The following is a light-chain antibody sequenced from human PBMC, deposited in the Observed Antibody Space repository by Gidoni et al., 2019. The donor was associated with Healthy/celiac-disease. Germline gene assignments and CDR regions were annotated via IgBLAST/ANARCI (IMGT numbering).Light chain of an antibody. V-gene: IGKV1-27*01. CDR1: QGISNY. CDR2: AAS. J-gene: IGKJ4*01. CDR3: QKYNSAPLT. Sequence: DMQMPQSLSSLSASVGDRVTITCRPSQGISNYLAWYQQKPGKVPKLLIYAASTLQSGVPSRFSGSGSGTDFTLTISSLQPEDVATFYCQKYNSAPLTFGGGTKVEIK.